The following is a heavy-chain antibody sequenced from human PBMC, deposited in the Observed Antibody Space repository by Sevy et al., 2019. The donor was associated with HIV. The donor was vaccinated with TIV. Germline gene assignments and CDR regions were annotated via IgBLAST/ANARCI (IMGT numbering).Heavy chain of an antibody. Sequence: GESLKIPCAVSGFSFDSYGMTWVRQAPGKGLEWVSAISGSGTRTYYADSVKGRFIISRDNSKNTLDLQMNSLRAEDTAIDYCAKGGGGHYDPDEIAYYFYYYNMDVWGKGTTVTVSS. D-gene: IGHD3-22*01. CDR2: ISGSGTRT. V-gene: IGHV3-23*01. CDR3: AKGGGGHYDPDEIAYYFYYYNMDV. J-gene: IGHJ6*03. CDR1: GFSFDSYG.